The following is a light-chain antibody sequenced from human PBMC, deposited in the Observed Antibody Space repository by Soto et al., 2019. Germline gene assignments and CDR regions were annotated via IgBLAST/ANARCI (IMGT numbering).Light chain of an antibody. Sequence: QSALTQPPSASGSPGQSVTISCTGTSSDVGGYNYVSWYQQHPGKAHKLILYEISERPSGVPDRFSGSKSGNTASLTVSGLQAEDEADYYCSSYAGNNNCVFGTGTQLTVL. CDR2: EIS. J-gene: IGLJ7*01. CDR1: SSDVGGYNY. CDR3: SSYAGNNNCV. V-gene: IGLV2-8*01.